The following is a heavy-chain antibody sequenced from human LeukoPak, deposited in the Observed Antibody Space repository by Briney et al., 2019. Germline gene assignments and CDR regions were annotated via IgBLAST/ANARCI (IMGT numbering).Heavy chain of an antibody. V-gene: IGHV4-34*01. CDR2: INHSGST. CDR1: GGSFSGCY. Sequence: SETLSLTCAVYGGSFSGCYWSWIRQPPGKGLEWIGEINHSGSTNYNPSLKSRVTISVDTSKNQFSLKLSSVTAADTAVYYCARQSYFDYWGQGTLVTVSS. J-gene: IGHJ4*02. CDR3: ARQSYFDY.